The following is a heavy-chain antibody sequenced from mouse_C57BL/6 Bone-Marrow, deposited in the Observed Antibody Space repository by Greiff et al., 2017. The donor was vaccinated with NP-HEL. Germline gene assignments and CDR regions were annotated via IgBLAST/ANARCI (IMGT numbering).Heavy chain of an antibody. D-gene: IGHD3-2*02. J-gene: IGHJ2*01. CDR3: IDSSGPYYFDY. Sequence: EVQGVESGGGLVQPGGSMKLSCVASGFTFSNYWMNWVRQSPEKGLEWVAQIRLKSDNYATHYAESVKGRFTISRDDSKSSVYLQMNNLRAEDTGIYYCIDSSGPYYFDYWGQGTTLTVSS. CDR1: GFTFSNYW. V-gene: IGHV6-3*01. CDR2: IRLKSDNYAT.